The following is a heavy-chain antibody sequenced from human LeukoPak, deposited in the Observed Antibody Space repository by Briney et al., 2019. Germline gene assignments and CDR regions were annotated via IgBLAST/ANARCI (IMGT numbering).Heavy chain of an antibody. CDR1: GFTFSSYG. D-gene: IGHD6-19*01. CDR3: AKDSGIAVAGTLRAFDI. Sequence: GRSLRLSCAASGFTFSSYGMHWVRQAPGRGLEWVAVISYDGSNKYFADSVKGRFTISRDNSKNTLYLQMNSLRAEDTAVYYCAKDSGIAVAGTLRAFDIWGQGTMVTVSS. J-gene: IGHJ3*02. CDR2: ISYDGSNK. V-gene: IGHV3-30*18.